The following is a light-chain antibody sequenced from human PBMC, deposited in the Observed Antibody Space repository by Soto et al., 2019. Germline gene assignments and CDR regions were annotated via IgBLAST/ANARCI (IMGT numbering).Light chain of an antibody. CDR3: QHLNNYPPFT. V-gene: IGKV1-9*01. Sequence: IQLTQSPSSLSASVGDRVSITCRASQDIKTYLAWSQQKQGKAPKLLISGTFTLQSGVPPRFNGSGSGTDFTLTISRLQPEDFATYYCQHLNNYPPFTFGPGTKVDLE. CDR1: QDIKTY. J-gene: IGKJ3*01. CDR2: GTF.